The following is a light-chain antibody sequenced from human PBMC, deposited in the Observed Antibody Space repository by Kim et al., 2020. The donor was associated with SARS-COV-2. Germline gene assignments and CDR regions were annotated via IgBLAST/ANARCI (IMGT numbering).Light chain of an antibody. CDR3: QAWDSRVV. J-gene: IGLJ2*01. V-gene: IGLV3-1*01. CDR2: QDT. Sequence: SYELTQPPSVSVSPGQTASITCSGDKLGEKYACWYQQKPGQSPVLVISQDTKRPSGIPERFSASNSGNTATLTISGTQAMDEADYYCQAWDSRVVFGGGTQLTVL. CDR1: KLGEKY.